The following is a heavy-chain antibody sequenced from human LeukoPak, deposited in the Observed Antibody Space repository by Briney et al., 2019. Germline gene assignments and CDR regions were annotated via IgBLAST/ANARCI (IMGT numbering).Heavy chain of an antibody. Sequence: SETLSLTCTVSGGSISSYYWSWIRQPPGKGLEWIGYIYYSGSTDYNPSLKSRVTISVDTSKNQFSLKLSSVTAADTAVYYCARRRVDNDFWSGYYYYGMDVWGQGTTVTVSS. CDR1: GGSISSYY. CDR3: ARRRVDNDFWSGYYYYGMDV. V-gene: IGHV4-59*08. CDR2: IYYSGST. D-gene: IGHD3-3*01. J-gene: IGHJ6*02.